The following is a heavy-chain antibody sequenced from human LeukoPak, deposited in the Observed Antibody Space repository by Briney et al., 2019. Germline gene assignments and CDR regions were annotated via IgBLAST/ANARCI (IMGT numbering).Heavy chain of an antibody. CDR2: IKQDGSEK. Sequence: RGSLRLSCVASGFTFSNYWMSWVRQAPGKGLEWVANIKQDGSEKYYVDSVKGRFTISRDNAKNSLYLQVSSLRAEDTAVYYCARDMVDFDYWGQGTLVTVSS. V-gene: IGHV3-7*01. J-gene: IGHJ4*02. CDR3: ARDMVDFDY. CDR1: GFTFSNYW. D-gene: IGHD3-10*01.